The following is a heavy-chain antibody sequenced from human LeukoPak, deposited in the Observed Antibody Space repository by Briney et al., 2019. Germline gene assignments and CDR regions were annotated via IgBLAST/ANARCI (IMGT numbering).Heavy chain of an antibody. D-gene: IGHD2-8*01. J-gene: IGHJ5*02. Sequence: PSETLSLTCTVSGGSISSSSYYWGWIRQPPGKGLEWIGSIYYSGSTYYNPSLKSRVTISVDTSKNQFSLKLSSVTAADTAVYYCARHVWIPRGWFDPWGQGTLVTVSS. CDR2: IYYSGST. CDR1: GGSISSSSYY. CDR3: ARHVWIPRGWFDP. V-gene: IGHV4-39*01.